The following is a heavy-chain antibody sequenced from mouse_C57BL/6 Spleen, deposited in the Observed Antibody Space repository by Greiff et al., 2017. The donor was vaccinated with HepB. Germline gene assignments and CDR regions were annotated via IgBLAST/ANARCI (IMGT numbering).Heavy chain of an antibody. CDR1: GYTFTSYW. J-gene: IGHJ3*01. CDR2: IDPSDSET. V-gene: IGHV1-52*01. CDR3: ARDSSGYAAY. Sequence: QVQLQQPGAELVRPGSSVKLSCKASGYTFTSYWMHWVKQRPIQGLEWIGNIDPSDSETHYNQKFKDKATLTVDKSSSTAYMQLSSLTSEDSAVYYCARDSSGYAAYWGQGTLVTVSA. D-gene: IGHD3-2*02.